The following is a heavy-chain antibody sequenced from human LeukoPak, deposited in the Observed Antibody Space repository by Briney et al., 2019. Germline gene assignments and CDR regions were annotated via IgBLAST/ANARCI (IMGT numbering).Heavy chain of an antibody. J-gene: IGHJ5*02. Sequence: SETLSLTCPVSGGSINNYFWNWLRQPPGRGLEWIGHVYYTGSTRYNPSLKSRVFISIDTSMSQFSLKLSSVTAADTAVYYCARRARAEADTSPDNWIDPWGQGTLVTVSS. CDR2: VYYTGST. CDR1: GGSINNYF. V-gene: IGHV4-59*08. D-gene: IGHD6-13*01. CDR3: ARRARAEADTSPDNWIDP.